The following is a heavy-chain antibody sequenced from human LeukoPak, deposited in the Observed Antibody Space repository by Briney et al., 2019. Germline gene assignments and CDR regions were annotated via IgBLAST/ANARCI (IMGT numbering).Heavy chain of an antibody. CDR1: GGSISSYY. D-gene: IGHD2-15*01. Sequence: SETLSLTCTVSGGSISSYYWSWIRQPPGKGLEWIGYIYYSGSTNYNPSLKSRVTISVDTSKNQFSLKLSSVTAADTAVYYCARDHHSAVVGYWGQGTLVTVSS. V-gene: IGHV4-59*12. J-gene: IGHJ4*02. CDR3: ARDHHSAVVGY. CDR2: IYYSGST.